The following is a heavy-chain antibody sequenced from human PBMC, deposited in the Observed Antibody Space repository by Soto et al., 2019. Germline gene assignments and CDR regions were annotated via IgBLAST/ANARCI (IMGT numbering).Heavy chain of an antibody. CDR2: IYSGGST. CDR1: GFTVSSNY. J-gene: IGHJ6*02. CDR3: ARFEVPAAGWKTYYYYGMDV. V-gene: IGHV3-53*02. D-gene: IGHD2-2*01. Sequence: EVQLVETGGGLIQPGGSLRLSCAASGFTVSSNYMSWVRQAPGKGLEWVSVIYSGGSTYYADSVKGRFTISRDNSKNPLYLQMNSLRAEDTAVYYCARFEVPAAGWKTYYYYGMDVWGQGTTVTVSS.